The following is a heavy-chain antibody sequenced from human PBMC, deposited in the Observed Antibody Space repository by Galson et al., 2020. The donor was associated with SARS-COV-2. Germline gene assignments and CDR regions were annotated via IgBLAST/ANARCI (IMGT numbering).Heavy chain of an antibody. D-gene: IGHD3-22*01. CDR3: ARSHSSGYYAYFDY. J-gene: IGHJ4*02. V-gene: IGHV3-30*04. Sequence: GGSLRLSCVASGFTFNANAMHWVRQAPGKGLEWVAVISYDGSNKYYADSVKGRFTISRDISKNTVYLQMNSLTTEDTALYHCARSHSSGYYAYFDYWGPGTLVSVSS. CDR2: ISYDGSNK. CDR1: GFTFNANA.